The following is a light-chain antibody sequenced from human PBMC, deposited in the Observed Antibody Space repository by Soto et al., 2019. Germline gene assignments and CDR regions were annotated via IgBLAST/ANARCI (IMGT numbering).Light chain of an antibody. CDR2: NNN. V-gene: IGLV1-44*01. CDR1: SSNIGSNG. J-gene: IGLJ2*01. Sequence: QSVLTQPPSASGTPGQRVTISCSGSSSNIGSNGVNWYQQLPGTAPKLLINNNNQRPSGVPDRFYGSKSGTSASLAISGLQSEDESDYYCAGWDDSLVFGGGTKLTVL. CDR3: AGWDDSLV.